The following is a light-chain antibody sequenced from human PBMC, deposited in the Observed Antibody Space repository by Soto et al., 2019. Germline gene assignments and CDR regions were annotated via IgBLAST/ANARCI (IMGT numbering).Light chain of an antibody. Sequence: QAVVTQEPSLTVYPGGTVTLTCASSTGAVTSGNYPNWFQQKPGQAPRALIYNTNNRHSWTPVRFSGSLLGGNAALTLSGVQPEDEAEYHCLLFSGGAGVFGGGTKLTVL. V-gene: IGLV7-43*01. CDR1: TGAVTSGNY. J-gene: IGLJ3*02. CDR3: LLFSGGAGV. CDR2: NTN.